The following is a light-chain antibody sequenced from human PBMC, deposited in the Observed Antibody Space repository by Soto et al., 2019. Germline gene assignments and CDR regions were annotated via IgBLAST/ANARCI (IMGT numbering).Light chain of an antibody. CDR1: TSNIGNNY. CDR2: ENN. CDR3: GTWEGSLSVVV. Sequence: QSVLTQPPSVSAAPGQTVTISCSGSTSNIGNNYVSWYQQFPGTAPKLLIYENNKRPSGIPDRFSGSKSGTSATLGITGLQTGDEADYYCGTWEGSLSVVVIGGGTKLTVL. V-gene: IGLV1-51*02. J-gene: IGLJ2*01.